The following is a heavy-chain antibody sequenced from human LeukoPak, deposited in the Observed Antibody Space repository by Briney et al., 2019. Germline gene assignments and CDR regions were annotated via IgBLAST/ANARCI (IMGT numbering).Heavy chain of an antibody. CDR1: GFTFSTYG. CDR2: ISYSSTNI. Sequence: GGSLRLSCAASGFTFSTYGMNWVRQAPGKGLEWVSSISYSSTNIYYADSVKGRFSISRDNARKSLYLQMNSLRVEDTAVYYCAKSHLQIAAANFDYWGQGTLVTVSS. V-gene: IGHV3-21*01. D-gene: IGHD6-13*01. CDR3: AKSHLQIAAANFDY. J-gene: IGHJ4*02.